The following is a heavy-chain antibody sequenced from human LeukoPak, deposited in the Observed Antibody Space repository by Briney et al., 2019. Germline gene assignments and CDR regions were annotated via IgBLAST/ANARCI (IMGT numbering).Heavy chain of an antibody. CDR2: IKQDGSEK. J-gene: IGHJ4*02. CDR1: GFTFSSYW. D-gene: IGHD6-13*01. V-gene: IGHV3-7*01. CDR3: VRDSYTGTWHEEGRDY. Sequence: PGGSLRLSCAASGFTFSSYWMSWVRQAPGKGLEWVANIKQDGSEKYYVDSVKGRFTISRDNAKNSLYLQMDSLRPEDTAVYYCVRDSYTGTWHEEGRDYWGQGTLVTVSS.